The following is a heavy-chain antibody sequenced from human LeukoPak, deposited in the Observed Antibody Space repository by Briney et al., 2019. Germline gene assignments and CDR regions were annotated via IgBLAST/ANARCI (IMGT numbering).Heavy chain of an antibody. CDR1: GFTFSIYA. CDR3: AELGITMIGGV. CDR2: ISGRGDST. D-gene: IGHD3-10*02. V-gene: IGHV3-23*01. Sequence: GGSLRLSCAGSGFTFSIYAMTWVRQAPGKGLEWVSSISGRGDSTNYADSVKGRFTISRDNSKNTLYMQMNSLKVEDTAVYYCAELGITMIGGVWGKGTTVTISS. J-gene: IGHJ6*04.